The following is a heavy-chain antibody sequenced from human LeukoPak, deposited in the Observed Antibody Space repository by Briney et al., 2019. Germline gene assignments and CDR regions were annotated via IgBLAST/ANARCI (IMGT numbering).Heavy chain of an antibody. CDR3: ARGQGAADC. CDR1: GFTFSSYAM. CDR2: ISRAGNI. J-gene: IGHJ4*02. V-gene: IGHV4-4*02. D-gene: IGHD6-13*01. Sequence: GSLRLSCAASGFTFSSYAMSWVRQPPGKGLEWIGEISRAGNIDYDPSVRSRATISLDKSKSQFSLRLTSLTSADTAVYYCARGQGAADCWGQGILVIVSS.